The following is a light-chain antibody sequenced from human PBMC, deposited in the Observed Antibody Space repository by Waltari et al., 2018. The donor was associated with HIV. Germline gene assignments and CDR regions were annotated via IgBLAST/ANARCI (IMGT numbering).Light chain of an antibody. Sequence: DLSQPASVSVSPGQTATVTCSGDKLGNRFVCWYRQKSGQSPELIIDQGSRRPSGISDRFAVAPAGSKASLTIRETQSIDEGDYYCQAWDSNNYVFGSGTRVTVL. CDR2: QGS. J-gene: IGLJ1*01. CDR3: QAWDSNNYV. CDR1: KLGNRF. V-gene: IGLV3-1*01.